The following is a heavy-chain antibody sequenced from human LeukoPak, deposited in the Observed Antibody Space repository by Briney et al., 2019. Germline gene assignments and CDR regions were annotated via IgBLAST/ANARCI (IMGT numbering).Heavy chain of an antibody. CDR2: IKEDGSEK. Sequence: GGSLRLSCAASGFTFNRDWTAWVGQAPGKGLEWLANIKEDGSEKNYVDSVKGRFTISRDNAVVYLQMNDLRAEDTGVYYCARETNWEGAFYIWGQGTMVTVSS. V-gene: IGHV3-7*01. J-gene: IGHJ3*02. D-gene: IGHD1-26*01. CDR1: GFTFNRDW. CDR3: ARETNWEGAFYI.